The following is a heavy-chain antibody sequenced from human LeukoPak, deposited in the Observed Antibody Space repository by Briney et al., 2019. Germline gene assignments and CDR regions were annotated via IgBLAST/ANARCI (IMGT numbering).Heavy chain of an antibody. Sequence: SETLSLTCVVSGYSISSGYYWGWIRPPPGKGLEWIGSIYYSGSTYYTPSLKSRLTISVDTSKNQFSLRLSSVTAADTAVYYCARQSRLCSSTSCYGFDCWGQGTLGTVSS. CDR1: GYSISSGYY. CDR3: ARQSRLCSSTSCYGFDC. D-gene: IGHD2-2*01. V-gene: IGHV4-38-2*01. J-gene: IGHJ4*02. CDR2: IYYSGST.